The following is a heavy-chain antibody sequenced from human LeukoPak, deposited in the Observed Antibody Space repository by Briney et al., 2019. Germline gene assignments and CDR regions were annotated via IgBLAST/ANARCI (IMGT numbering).Heavy chain of an antibody. V-gene: IGHV3-11*04. J-gene: IGHJ4*02. CDR3: ARDDRWLRRSSDFDY. CDR1: GFTFSDYY. D-gene: IGHD5-12*01. Sequence: GSLRLSCAASGFTFSDYYMSWIRQAPGKGLEWVSYISSSGSTIYYADSVKGRFTISRDNAKNSLYLQMNSLRAEDTAVYYCARDDRWLRRSSDFDYWGQGTLVTVSS. CDR2: ISSSGSTI.